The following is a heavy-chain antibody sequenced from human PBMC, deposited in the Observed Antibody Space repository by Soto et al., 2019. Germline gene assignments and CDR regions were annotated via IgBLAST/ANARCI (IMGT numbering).Heavy chain of an antibody. J-gene: IGHJ6*02. D-gene: IGHD3-3*01. CDR3: ARGGYYDFWSGYMDYHYYGMGV. CDR2: ISYDGSNT. Sequence: GGSLRLSCAASGFTFSNYGMHWVRQAPGKGLEWVVLISYDGSNTYYADSVKGRFTISRDNSKNTLYLQMNSLRAEDTAVYYCARGGYYDFWSGYMDYHYYGMGVWGQGTTVTVSS. V-gene: IGHV3-30*03. CDR1: GFTFSNYG.